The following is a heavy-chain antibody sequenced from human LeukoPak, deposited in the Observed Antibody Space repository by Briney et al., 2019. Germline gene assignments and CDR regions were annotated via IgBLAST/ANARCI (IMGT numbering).Heavy chain of an antibody. D-gene: IGHD4-17*01. Sequence: GGSLRLSCAASGFTFSSYWMHWVRQAPGKGLVWVSRINSDGSSTSYADSVKGRFTISRDNAKNTLYLQMNSLRAEDTAVYYCAKTLGDYVGYYYYGLDVWGQGTTVTVSS. V-gene: IGHV3-74*01. CDR2: INSDGSST. J-gene: IGHJ6*02. CDR3: AKTLGDYVGYYYYGLDV. CDR1: GFTFSSYW.